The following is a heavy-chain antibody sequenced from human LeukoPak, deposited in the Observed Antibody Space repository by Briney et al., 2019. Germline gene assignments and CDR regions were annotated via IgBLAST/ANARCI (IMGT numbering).Heavy chain of an antibody. D-gene: IGHD4-17*01. J-gene: IGHJ3*02. CDR3: AKAYGYGDYAADAFDI. CDR1: GFTFISYG. V-gene: IGHV3-30*18. CDR2: ISHDGGNK. Sequence: GGSLRLSCPASGFTFISYGTHWVRQPPGKGLEWVAGISHDGGNKYYVDSVKGRFTISRDNSKNTLFLQMNSLRAEDTAVYYCAKAYGYGDYAADAFDIWGQGTMVTVSS.